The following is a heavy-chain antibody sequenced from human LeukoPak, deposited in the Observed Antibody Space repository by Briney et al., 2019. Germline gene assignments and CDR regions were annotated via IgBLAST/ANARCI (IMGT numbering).Heavy chain of an antibody. CDR3: AKKVRGPSHPLDF. V-gene: IGHV1-2*02. CDR2: INPEKRDT. J-gene: IGHJ4*02. Sequence: ASVKVSCKSSGYTFTGYAIHWVRQAPGQGLEWMGWINPEKRDTGYAHKFQGRVTMTSDTSISTAYMELSSLRSDDTAVYYCAKKVRGPSHPLDFWGQGTLVTVSS. D-gene: IGHD5-12*01. CDR1: GYTFTGYA.